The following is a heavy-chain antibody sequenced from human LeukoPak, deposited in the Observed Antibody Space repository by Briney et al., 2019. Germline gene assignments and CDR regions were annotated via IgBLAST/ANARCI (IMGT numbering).Heavy chain of an antibody. CDR1: GFTVSSNF. Sequence: PGGSLRLPCAASGFTVSSNFMSWVRQVPGKGLEWVSVIYSGGTTEYADSVKGRFTISRDNSKNTLYLQMDSLRVEDTAMYYCARDGYGYNYMDVWGKGTTVTVSS. V-gene: IGHV3-53*01. CDR2: IYSGGTT. CDR3: ARDGYGYNYMDV. D-gene: IGHD1-1*01. J-gene: IGHJ6*03.